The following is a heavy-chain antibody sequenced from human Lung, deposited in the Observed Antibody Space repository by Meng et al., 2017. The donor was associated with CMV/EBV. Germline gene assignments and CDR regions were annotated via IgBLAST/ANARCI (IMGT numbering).Heavy chain of an antibody. CDR2: IRYDGTNK. CDR3: AKVDSDTLMVPYYYYPMDV. Sequence: GESLKISCAASGITVSSYGIHWVRQAPGKGLEWVAFIRYDGTNKHYADSVTGRFSVSRDNSRNMVYLQMSSLSAEDTAVYHCAKVDSDTLMVPYYYYPMDVWGQGTTVTVSS. D-gene: IGHD5-18*01. V-gene: IGHV3-30*02. J-gene: IGHJ6*02. CDR1: GITVSSYG.